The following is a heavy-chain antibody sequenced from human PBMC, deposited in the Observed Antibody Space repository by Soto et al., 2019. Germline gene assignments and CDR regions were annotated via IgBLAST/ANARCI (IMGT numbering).Heavy chain of an antibody. CDR1: GGTFSSYA. J-gene: IGHJ4*02. V-gene: IGHV1-69*06. CDR2: IIPIFNST. Sequence: QVQLVQSGAGVKKPGSSVKVSCEASGGTFSSYAISWVRQAPGQGLEWMGGIIPIFNSTKYAQSFQGRVTITADKSTSTASLELSSLRSDDTAVYYCAREGRGKKAGYNGLVSLGYWGQGTLVTVSS. CDR3: AREGRGKKAGYNGLVSLGY. D-gene: IGHD2-2*02.